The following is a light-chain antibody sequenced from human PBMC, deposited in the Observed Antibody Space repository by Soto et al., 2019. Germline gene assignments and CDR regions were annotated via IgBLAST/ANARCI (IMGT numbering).Light chain of an antibody. J-gene: IGKJ1*01. CDR2: GAS. CDR1: QSISSS. Sequence: EKVMTQSPATLSMSPGERATLSCRASQSISSSLAWYQQKPGQAPRLLIYGASTRATGVPARFSGSGSGTEFTLTISSLQFDDSAVYYCQQYNNWWTFGQGTKVDI. CDR3: QQYNNWWT. V-gene: IGKV3-15*01.